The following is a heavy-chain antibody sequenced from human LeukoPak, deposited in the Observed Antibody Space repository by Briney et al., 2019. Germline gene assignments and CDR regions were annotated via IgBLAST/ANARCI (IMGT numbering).Heavy chain of an antibody. D-gene: IGHD2-2*01. V-gene: IGHV1-2*02. CDR3: ARAVVVPAAQFYYYGMDV. CDR1: GYTFTGYY. CDR2: INPNSGGT. J-gene: IGHJ6*02. Sequence: ASVKVSCKASGYTFTGYYMHWVRQAPGQGLEWIGWINPNSGGTNYAQKFQGRVTMTRDTSISTAYMELSRLRSDDTAVYYCARAVVVPAAQFYYYGMDVWGQGTTVTVSS.